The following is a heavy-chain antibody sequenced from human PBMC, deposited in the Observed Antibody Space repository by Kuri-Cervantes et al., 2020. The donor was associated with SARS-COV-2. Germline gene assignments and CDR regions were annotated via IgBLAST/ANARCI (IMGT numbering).Heavy chain of an antibody. CDR1: GFIFSSYG. Sequence: GESLKISCAASGFIFSSYGMNWVRQVPGKGLEWVSTISESGGVTYYADSVMGRFTILRDNSKNTLYLQMNSLRADDTAVYYCVKENSGRAPLMDVWGQGTTVTVSS. V-gene: IGHV3-23*01. D-gene: IGHD1-26*01. J-gene: IGHJ6*02. CDR3: VKENSGRAPLMDV. CDR2: ISESGGVT.